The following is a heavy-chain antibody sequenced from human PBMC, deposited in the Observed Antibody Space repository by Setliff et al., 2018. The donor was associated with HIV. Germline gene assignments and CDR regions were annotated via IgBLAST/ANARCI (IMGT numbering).Heavy chain of an antibody. CDR2: VHSNGFK. Sequence: SETLSLTCTVSGGSITGHYWNWIRQPAGKRLEWIGHVHSNGFKNYNSSLESRVDISVDTSKNQISLKVDSVTAADTAVYYCAREVKLAYCSGGSCPRAYYSGLDVWGQGTTVTVSS. D-gene: IGHD2-15*01. J-gene: IGHJ6*02. CDR1: GGSITGHY. V-gene: IGHV4-4*07. CDR3: AREVKLAYCSGGSCPRAYYSGLDV.